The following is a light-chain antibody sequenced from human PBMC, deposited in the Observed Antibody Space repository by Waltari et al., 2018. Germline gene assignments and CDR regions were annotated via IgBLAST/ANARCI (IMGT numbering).Light chain of an antibody. Sequence: EIVLTQSPGTLSLSPGERATLSCRATESVPANYLAWYQQKPGQAPRLLISGASSRATGIPDRFSGRGSGTDFILTIARLEPEDFALYYCQQYGETPWTFGQGTKVDLK. V-gene: IGKV3-20*01. J-gene: IGKJ1*01. CDR1: ESVPANY. CDR2: GAS. CDR3: QQYGETPWT.